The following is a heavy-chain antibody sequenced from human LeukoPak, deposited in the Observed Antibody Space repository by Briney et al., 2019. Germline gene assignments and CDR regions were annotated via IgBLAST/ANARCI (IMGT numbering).Heavy chain of an antibody. CDR3: ARDPRHYCSGGSCYSWYMDV. J-gene: IGHJ6*03. V-gene: IGHV3-21*01. CDR2: ISSSNSYI. D-gene: IGHD2-15*01. CDR1: GFTFSSYS. Sequence: GGPLRLSCVGSGFTFSSYSMNWVRQARGKGLEGVSSISSSNSYIFYADSVKGRFTISRDNAKNSLYLQMSSLRAEDTAVFYCARDPRHYCSGGSCYSWYMDVWGKGTTVTISS.